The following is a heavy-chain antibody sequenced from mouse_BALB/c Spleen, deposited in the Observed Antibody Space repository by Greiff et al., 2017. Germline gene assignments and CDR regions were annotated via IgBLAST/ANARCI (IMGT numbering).Heavy chain of an antibody. D-gene: IGHD1-1*02. CDR2: ISNGGGST. Sequence: EVKLMESGGGLVQPGGSLKLSCAASGFTFSSYTMSWVRQTPEKRLEWVAYISNGGGSTYYPDTVKGRFTISRDNAKNTLYLQMSSLKSEDTAMYYCARRGSFFDYWGQGTTLTVSS. CDR3: ARRGSFFDY. J-gene: IGHJ2*01. V-gene: IGHV5-12-2*01. CDR1: GFTFSSYT.